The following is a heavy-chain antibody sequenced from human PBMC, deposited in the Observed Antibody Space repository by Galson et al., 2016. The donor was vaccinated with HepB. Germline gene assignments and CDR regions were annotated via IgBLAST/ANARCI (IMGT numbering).Heavy chain of an antibody. D-gene: IGHD5-18*01. CDR3: ARVLGDSNGYDYFDY. Sequence: SLRLSCAASGFTFSSYALHWVRQAPGQGLEWVAVISHDGSNENYADSVKGRFTISRDNSKNTLYLQMNSRTAEDTAVFYCARVLGDSNGYDYFDYWGQGTLVTVSS. J-gene: IGHJ4*02. CDR2: ISHDGSNE. CDR1: GFTFSSYA. V-gene: IGHV3-30-3*01.